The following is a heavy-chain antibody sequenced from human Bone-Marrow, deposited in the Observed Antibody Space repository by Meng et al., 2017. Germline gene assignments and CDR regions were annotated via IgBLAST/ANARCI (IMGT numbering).Heavy chain of an antibody. CDR1: GFTFSSYG. CDR2: IWYDGSNK. D-gene: IGHD1-26*01. Sequence: QVQLGGSGGGGVQPGRSLRLSCAAFGFTFSSYGMHWGRQAPGKGLEWVAVIWYDGSNKYYADSVKGRFTISRDNSKNTLYLQMNSLRAEDTAVYYCARHSGTRQRGWFDPWGQGTLVTVSS. J-gene: IGHJ5*02. V-gene: IGHV3-33*01. CDR3: ARHSGTRQRGWFDP.